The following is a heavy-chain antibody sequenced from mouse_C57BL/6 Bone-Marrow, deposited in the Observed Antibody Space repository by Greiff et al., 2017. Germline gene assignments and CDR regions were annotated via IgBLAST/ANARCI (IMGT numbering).Heavy chain of an antibody. V-gene: IGHV12-3*01. D-gene: IGHD3-3*01. J-gene: IGHJ2*01. CDR3: AGDRGTGY. CDR1: GFPITSGYY. CDR2: ITHSGET. Sequence: VHLVESGPGLVKPSQSLFLTCSITGFPITSGYYWIWIRQSPGKPLEWMGYITHSGETFYHPSLQRPISITRETSKNQFFLQLNSVTTEDTAMYYCAGDRGTGYWGQGTTLTVSS.